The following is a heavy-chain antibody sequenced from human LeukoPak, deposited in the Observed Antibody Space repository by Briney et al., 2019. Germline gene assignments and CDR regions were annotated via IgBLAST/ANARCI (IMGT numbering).Heavy chain of an antibody. CDR2: LNPNSGGT. Sequence: ASVRVSCMPSGYTFTGYYMHCVRQAPGQGLECMGWLNPNSGGTNYAQKFKGRVTMTRDTSISTAYMELSRLRSDDTAVYYCARDDRYYYDSSGYRDYWGQGTLVTVSS. J-gene: IGHJ4*02. CDR3: ARDDRYYYDSSGYRDY. V-gene: IGHV1-2*02. CDR1: GYTFTGYY. D-gene: IGHD3-22*01.